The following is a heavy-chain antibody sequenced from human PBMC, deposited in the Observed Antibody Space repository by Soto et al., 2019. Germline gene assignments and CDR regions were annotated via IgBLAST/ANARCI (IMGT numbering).Heavy chain of an antibody. CDR2: IRSKAYGGTT. CDR1: GFTFGDYA. V-gene: IGHV3-49*04. Sequence: SLILSWTASGFTFGDYAMSWVRQAPGKGLEWVGFIRSKAYGGTTEYAASVKGRFTISRDDSKSIAYLQMNSLQTEDTAVYYGTRRHDRFYSWGQGTTVTVSA. J-gene: IGHJ4*02. CDR3: TRRHDRFYS.